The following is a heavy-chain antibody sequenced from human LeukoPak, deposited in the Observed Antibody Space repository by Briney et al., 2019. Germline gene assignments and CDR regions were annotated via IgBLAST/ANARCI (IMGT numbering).Heavy chain of an antibody. J-gene: IGHJ5*02. V-gene: IGHV5-51*01. CDR3: ARRTDSGWKWFDR. CDR2: IHPGEYER. CDR1: GSMFTSYW. D-gene: IGHD6-25*01. Sequence: GASLQISCKASGSMFTSYWIGWGRQLPGKGLEWMGVIHPGEYERRYSPSFEGQVTISADKSISTAYMQWSSLKASDTAMYYCARRTDSGWKWFDRWGQGTLVTVSS.